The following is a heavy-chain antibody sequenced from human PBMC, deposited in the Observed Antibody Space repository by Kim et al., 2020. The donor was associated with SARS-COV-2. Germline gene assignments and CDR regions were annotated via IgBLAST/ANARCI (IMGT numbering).Heavy chain of an antibody. CDR3: HGGVY. V-gene: IGHV3-7*01. CDR2: IKEDGSEK. Sequence: GGSLRLSCAASGFTFSSYWVNWVRQAPGKGLEWVANIKEDGSEKYYVDSVKGRFTISRDNAKNSVYLQMNSLRAEDTAIYYCHGGVYWGQGTLGTVSS. D-gene: IGHD3-16*01. CDR1: GFTFSSYW. J-gene: IGHJ4*02.